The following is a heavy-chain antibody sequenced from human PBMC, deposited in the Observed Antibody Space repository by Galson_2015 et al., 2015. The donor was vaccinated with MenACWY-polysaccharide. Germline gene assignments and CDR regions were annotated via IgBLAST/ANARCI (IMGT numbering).Heavy chain of an antibody. J-gene: IGHJ3*01. CDR3: AREGSRIVFHAFDV. CDR1: GLKFRGSG. Sequence: SLRLSCAASGLKFRGSGMHWVRQAPGKGLEWVAVIQYDGSQKQYIDSVKGRFTISRDNSKNTLYLEMNSLRAEDTALYYCAREGSRIVFHAFDVWARGQWSSFPQ. D-gene: IGHD3-10*02. V-gene: IGHV3-33*01. CDR2: IQYDGSQK.